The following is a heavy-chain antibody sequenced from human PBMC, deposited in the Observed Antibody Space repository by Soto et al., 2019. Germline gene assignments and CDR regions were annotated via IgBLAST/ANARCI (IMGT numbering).Heavy chain of an antibody. J-gene: IGHJ4*02. CDR3: ARALSGHDPYFDS. D-gene: IGHD5-12*01. CDR1: GFTFDDYG. V-gene: IGHV3-20*04. Sequence: EVQLVQSGGSVVRPGGSLRLSCTASGFTFDDYGMAWVRQFPGKGLEWVSGVNWSGGNSGYADSVKGRFTISRDNAKNTLYLHMNSLRAGDTAFYYCARALSGHDPYFDSWGQGTLVTVST. CDR2: VNWSGGNS.